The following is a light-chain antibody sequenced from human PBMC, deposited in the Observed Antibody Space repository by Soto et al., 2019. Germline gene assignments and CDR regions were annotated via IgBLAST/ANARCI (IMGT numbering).Light chain of an antibody. Sequence: PGERVTLSCRARQSVNSSDLAWYHQKPGQAPRLLIYGASTRATGIPARFSGSGSGTEFTLTINSLQSEDFAVYYCQQYNNWPRTFGQGTKVDIK. CDR1: QSVNSSD. CDR3: QQYNNWPRT. V-gene: IGKV3-15*01. CDR2: GAS. J-gene: IGKJ1*01.